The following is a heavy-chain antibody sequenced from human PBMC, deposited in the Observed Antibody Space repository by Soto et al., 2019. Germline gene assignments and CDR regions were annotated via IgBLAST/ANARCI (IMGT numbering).Heavy chain of an antibody. Sequence: GASVKVSCKASGYTFTSYGISWVRQAPGQSLEWMGWINAGQGNTKYSQKFQDRVTLTRDTSASTAYMDLSSLRSEDTAVYYCARAAWSSGSPRFDYWGQGALVTVSS. CDR3: ARAAWSSGSPRFDY. CDR1: GYTFTSYG. J-gene: IGHJ4*02. V-gene: IGHV1-3*01. CDR2: INAGQGNT. D-gene: IGHD3-10*01.